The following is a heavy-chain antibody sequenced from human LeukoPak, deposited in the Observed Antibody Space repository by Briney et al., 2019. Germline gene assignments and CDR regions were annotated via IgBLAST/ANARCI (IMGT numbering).Heavy chain of an antibody. Sequence: SETLSLTCTVSGGSISSYYWSWIRQPAGKGLEWIGRIYTSGSTNYNPSLKSRVTMSVDTSKNQFSLKLSSVTAADTAVYYCARIRITIFGVAIDYWGQGTLVTVSS. D-gene: IGHD3-3*01. CDR1: GGSISSYY. CDR2: IYTSGST. V-gene: IGHV4-4*07. J-gene: IGHJ4*02. CDR3: ARIRITIFGVAIDY.